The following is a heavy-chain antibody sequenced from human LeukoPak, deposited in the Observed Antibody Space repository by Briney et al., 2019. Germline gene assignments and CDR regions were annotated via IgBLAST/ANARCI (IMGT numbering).Heavy chain of an antibody. CDR2: IRNDGSNK. CDR3: ARDVYGGVDY. CDR1: GFTFSIYG. V-gene: IGHV3-30*02. Sequence: GGSLRLSCAASGFTFSIYGMHWVRQAPGKGLEWVTFIRNDGSNKYYADSVKGRFTISRDSSKNTLYLQMNSLRAEDTALYYCARDVYGGVDYWGQGTLVTVSS. D-gene: IGHD4-23*01. J-gene: IGHJ4*02.